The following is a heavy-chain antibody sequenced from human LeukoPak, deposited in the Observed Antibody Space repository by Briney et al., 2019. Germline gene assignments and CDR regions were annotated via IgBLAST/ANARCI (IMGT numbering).Heavy chain of an antibody. D-gene: IGHD4-23*01. CDR2: IKQDGSEK. Sequence: GGSLRLSCAASGFTFSSYWMSWVRQAPGKGLEWVANIKQDGSEKYYVDSVKGRFTIPRDNAKNSLYLQMNSLRAEDTAVYYCARDPVVRYPQRLLDYWGQGTLVTVSS. CDR1: GFTFSSYW. V-gene: IGHV3-7*01. CDR3: ARDPVVRYPQRLLDY. J-gene: IGHJ4*02.